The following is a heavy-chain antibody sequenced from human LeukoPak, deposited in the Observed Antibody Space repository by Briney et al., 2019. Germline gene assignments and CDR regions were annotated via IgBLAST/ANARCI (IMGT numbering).Heavy chain of an antibody. CDR3: EARTTTPARYYFDY. J-gene: IGHJ4*02. D-gene: IGHD4-17*01. CDR1: GGSISSGGYY. V-gene: IGHV4-31*03. CDR2: IYYSGST. Sequence: SETLSLTCTVSGGSISSGGYYWSWIRQHPGKGLEWIGYIYYSGSTYYNPSLKSRVTISVDTSKNQFSLKLSSVTAADTAVYYCEARTTTPARYYFDYWGQGTLVTVSS.